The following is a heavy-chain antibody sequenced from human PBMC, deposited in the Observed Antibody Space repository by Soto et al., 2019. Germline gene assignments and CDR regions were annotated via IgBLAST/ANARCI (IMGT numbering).Heavy chain of an antibody. CDR1: GYSFTSYW. Sequence: GESLKISCKGSGYSFTSYWIGWVRQMPGKGLEWMGIIYPGESATRYSPSFQGQVTISADKSISTAYLQWSSLKASDTAMYYCPLGYCSSTSCLAPYYGMDVWGQGTTVTVS. CDR3: PLGYCSSTSCLAPYYGMDV. V-gene: IGHV5-51*01. CDR2: IYPGESAT. D-gene: IGHD2-2*01. J-gene: IGHJ6*02.